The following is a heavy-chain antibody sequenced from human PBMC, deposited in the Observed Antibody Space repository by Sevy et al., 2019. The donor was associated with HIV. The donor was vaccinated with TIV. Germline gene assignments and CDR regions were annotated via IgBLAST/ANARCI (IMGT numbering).Heavy chain of an antibody. D-gene: IGHD3-10*01. J-gene: IGHJ2*01. CDR3: TTDRGRTSSMYFDL. CDR1: GFTFSRAW. Sequence: GGSLRLSCAASGFTFSRAWMSWVRQAPGKGLEWVGRIKSNSNGGTIDYAAPVKGRFSISRDDSENTVYLQMSSLNTEDTATYYCTTDRGRTSSMYFDLWGRGTLVTVSS. V-gene: IGHV3-15*01. CDR2: IKSNSNGGTI.